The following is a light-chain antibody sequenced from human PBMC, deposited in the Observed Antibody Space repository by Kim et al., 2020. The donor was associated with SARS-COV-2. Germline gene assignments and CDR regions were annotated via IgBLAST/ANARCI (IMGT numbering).Light chain of an antibody. J-gene: IGLJ1*01. Sequence: PGKTSRVTCGVNNIGSKSVHWYQQKPGQAPVLVIYYDSDRPSGIPERFSGSNSGNTATLTISRVEAGDEADYYCQVWDTSSDHPYVFGTGTKVT. CDR2: YDS. CDR3: QVWDTSSDHPYV. CDR1: NIGSKS. V-gene: IGLV3-21*04.